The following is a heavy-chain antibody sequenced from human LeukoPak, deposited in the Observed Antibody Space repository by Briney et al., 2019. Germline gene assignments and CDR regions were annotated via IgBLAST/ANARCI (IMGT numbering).Heavy chain of an antibody. V-gene: IGHV3-23*01. CDR2: ISSGGDTT. Sequence: GGSLRLSCSASGFTFSSHAMSWVRQAPGKGLEWVSGISSGGDTTYYADSVKGRFTMSRDNSMNTLYLQMHSLRVEDTAVYYCARDYPADHWGQGTLVTVSS. J-gene: IGHJ4*02. CDR1: GFTFSSHA. CDR3: ARDYPADH.